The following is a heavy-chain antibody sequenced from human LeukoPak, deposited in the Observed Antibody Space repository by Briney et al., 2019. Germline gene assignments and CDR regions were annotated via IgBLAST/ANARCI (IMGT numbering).Heavy chain of an antibody. CDR3: AVFPGIVGATPLRNDAFDI. CDR2: IKPRDGST. V-gene: IGHV1-46*03. Sequence: ASVKVSCKASGYTFTSHYMHWVRQAPGQGLEWMGIIKPRDGSTGYPQKFQGRVTLTRDMSTSTVYMELSSLRSEDTAVYYCAVFPGIVGATPLRNDAFDIWGQGTMVTVSS. J-gene: IGHJ3*02. D-gene: IGHD1-26*01. CDR1: GYTFTSHY.